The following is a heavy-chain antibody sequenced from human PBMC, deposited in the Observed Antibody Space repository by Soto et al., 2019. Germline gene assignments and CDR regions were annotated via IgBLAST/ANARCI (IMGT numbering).Heavy chain of an antibody. Sequence: GKGLEWMGGFNPENGEIIYAQKFQGRVTVTEDTSTDTGYMELSSLRSEYTAVYYCATVPSGSFCARLDLWCQSTLVTVS. CDR2: FNPENGEI. D-gene: IGHD1-26*01. V-gene: IGHV1-24*01. J-gene: IGHJ5*02. CDR3: ATVPSGSFCARLDL.